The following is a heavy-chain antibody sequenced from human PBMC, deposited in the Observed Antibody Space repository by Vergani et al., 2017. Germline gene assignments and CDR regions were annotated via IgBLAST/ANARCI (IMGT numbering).Heavy chain of an antibody. D-gene: IGHD3-22*01. CDR1: GFTFSACP. CDR3: ARLSYDTTPYWQGDYDC. Sequence: EVKLLQSGGGVIQPGGSVRLSCAASGFTFSACPMTWVRQAPGKGLEWVSAISARYPSTYYADSVKGRFTISRDNSKNMLYLQMNSLRAEDTAVYYCARLSYDTTPYWQGDYDCWGQGTLVSVSS. J-gene: IGHJ4*02. V-gene: IGHV3-23*01. CDR2: ISARYPST.